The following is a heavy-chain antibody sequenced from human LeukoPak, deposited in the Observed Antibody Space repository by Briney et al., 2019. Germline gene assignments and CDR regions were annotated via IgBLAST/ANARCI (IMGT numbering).Heavy chain of an antibody. V-gene: IGHV3-53*01. CDR1: GFTVITND. CDR3: SRGVEPLAANTLAY. Sequence: GGSLRHSCAASGFTVITNDMTWVRQAPGKGLEWVSVLYSDGNTKYADSVQGRFTISRDNSKNTLYLEMNSLSPDDTAVYYCSRGVEPLAANTLAYWGQGTLVTVSS. CDR2: LYSDGNT. D-gene: IGHD1-14*01. J-gene: IGHJ4*02.